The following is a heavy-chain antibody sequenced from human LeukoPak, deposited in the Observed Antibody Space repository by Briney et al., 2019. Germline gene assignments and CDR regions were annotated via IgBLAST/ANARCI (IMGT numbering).Heavy chain of an antibody. CDR2: IFPRDSET. CDR3: ARHTYDYDRSGYYYEDY. Sequence: GESLKISCKGAGYTFSTYWIGWARQMPGKGLEWMGIIFPRDSETRYSPSFQGHVTISVDKSINTAYLQWSSLKASDTAIYYCARHTYDYDRSGYYYEDYWGQGTLVTVSS. D-gene: IGHD3-22*01. V-gene: IGHV5-51*01. J-gene: IGHJ4*02. CDR1: GYTFSTYW.